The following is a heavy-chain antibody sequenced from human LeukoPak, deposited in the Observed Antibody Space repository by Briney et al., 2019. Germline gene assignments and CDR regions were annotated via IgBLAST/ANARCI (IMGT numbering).Heavy chain of an antibody. D-gene: IGHD3-10*01. J-gene: IGHJ4*02. CDR2: IIPIFGTA. CDR1: GGTFSSYA. V-gene: IGHV1-69*06. CDR3: ASAEGSGSAFPDY. Sequence: GSSVKVSCKDSGGTFSSYAISWVRQAPGQGLEWMGGIIPIFGTANYAQKFQGRVTITADKSTSKAYMELSSLRSEDTAVYYCASAEGSGSAFPDYWGQGTLVTVSS.